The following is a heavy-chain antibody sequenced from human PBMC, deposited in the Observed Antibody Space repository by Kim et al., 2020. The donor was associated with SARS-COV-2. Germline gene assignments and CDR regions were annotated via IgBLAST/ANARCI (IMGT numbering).Heavy chain of an antibody. CDR2: ISGSGGST. CDR1: TFTFSSYV. CDR3: AKDRRVGSGSQELPLYYYYGMDV. Sequence: GGSLRLSCAASTFTFSSYVMSWVRQAPGKGLEWVSVISGSGGSTYYADSVKGRFTISRDNSKNTLYLQMNSLRVEDTAVYYCAKDRRVGSGSQELPLYYYYGMDVWGQGTTVTVSS. D-gene: IGHD3-10*01. V-gene: IGHV3-23*01. J-gene: IGHJ6*02.